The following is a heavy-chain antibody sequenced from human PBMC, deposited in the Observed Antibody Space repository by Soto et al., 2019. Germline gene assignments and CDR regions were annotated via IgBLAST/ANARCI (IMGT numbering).Heavy chain of an antibody. V-gene: IGHV1-3*01. D-gene: IGHD3-3*01. J-gene: IGHJ4*02. CDR1: GYTFTSYA. CDR2: INAGNGNT. CDR3: ASARKIFGVVTPAFDY. Sequence: QVQLVQSGAEVKKPGASVKVSCKASGYTFTSYAMHWVRQAPGQRLEWMGWINAGNGNTKYSQKFQGRVTITRDTSASTAYMELSSLRSEDTAVYYCASARKIFGVVTPAFDYWGQGTLVTVSS.